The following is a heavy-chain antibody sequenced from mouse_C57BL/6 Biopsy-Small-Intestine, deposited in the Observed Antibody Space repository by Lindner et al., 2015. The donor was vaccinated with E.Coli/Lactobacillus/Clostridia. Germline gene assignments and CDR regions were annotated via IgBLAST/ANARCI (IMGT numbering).Heavy chain of an antibody. Sequence: SVKVSCKVSGYTFIGYYMHWVRQAPGQGLEWMGWINPNSGETNSAQKFQGRVTMTRDTSVSTAYMELASLRSDDTAVYYCARGLSYYYDSNGYYTFDYWGQGTLVTVSS. J-gene: IGHJ4*01. CDR3: ARGLSYYYDSNGYYTFDY. V-gene: IGHV1-7*01. CDR1: GYTFIGYY. CDR2: INPNSGET. D-gene: IGHD1-1*01.